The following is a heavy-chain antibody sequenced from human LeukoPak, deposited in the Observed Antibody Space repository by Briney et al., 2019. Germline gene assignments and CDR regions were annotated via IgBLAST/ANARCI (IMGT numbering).Heavy chain of an antibody. CDR3: AKQIGYSGYKPFDY. Sequence: GGSLRLSCAASGFTFSSYAMSRVRQAPGKGLEWVSAISGSGGSTYYADSVKGRFTISRDNSKNTLYLQMNSLRAEDTAVYYCAKQIGYSGYKPFDYWGQGTLVTVSS. D-gene: IGHD5-12*01. CDR1: GFTFSSYA. V-gene: IGHV3-23*01. J-gene: IGHJ4*02. CDR2: ISGSGGST.